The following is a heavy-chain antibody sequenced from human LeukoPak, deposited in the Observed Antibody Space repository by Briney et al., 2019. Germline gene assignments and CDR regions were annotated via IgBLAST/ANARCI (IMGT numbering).Heavy chain of an antibody. V-gene: IGHV3-30-3*01. CDR3: ARDKGIAVAGNGPFDY. D-gene: IGHD6-19*01. CDR2: ISYDGSNK. CDR1: GFTFSSYA. Sequence: GSLRLSCAASGFTFSSYAMHWVRQAPGKGLEWVAVISYDGSNKYYADSVKGRFTISRDNSKNTLYLQMNSLRAEDTAVYCCARDKGIAVAGNGPFDYWGQGTLVTVSS. J-gene: IGHJ4*02.